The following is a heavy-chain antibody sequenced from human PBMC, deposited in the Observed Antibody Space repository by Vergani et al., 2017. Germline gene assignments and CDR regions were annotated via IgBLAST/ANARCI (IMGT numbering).Heavy chain of an antibody. J-gene: IGHJ5*02. Sequence: EVQLLESGGGLVQPGGSLRLSCAASGFTFSSYAMSWVRQAPGKGREWVSAISGSGGSTYYADSVKGRFTISRDNSKNTLYLQMNSLRADDTAVYYCAKDPSIAASYNWFDPWGQGTLVTVSS. V-gene: IGHV3-23*01. D-gene: IGHD6-13*01. CDR1: GFTFSSYA. CDR2: ISGSGGST. CDR3: AKDPSIAASYNWFDP.